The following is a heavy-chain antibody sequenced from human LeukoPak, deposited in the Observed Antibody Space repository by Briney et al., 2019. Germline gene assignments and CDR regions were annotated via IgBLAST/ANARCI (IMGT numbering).Heavy chain of an antibody. Sequence: PGGSLRLSCAASGFTFSSYAMSWVRQAPGKGPEWVSAISGSGGSTYYADSVKGRFTISRDNSKNTLYLQMNSLRAEDTAVYYCAKDGLAYYYDSSGYGNYFDYWGQGTLVAVSS. CDR3: AKDGLAYYYDSSGYGNYFDY. CDR1: GFTFSSYA. J-gene: IGHJ4*02. V-gene: IGHV3-23*01. CDR2: ISGSGGST. D-gene: IGHD3-22*01.